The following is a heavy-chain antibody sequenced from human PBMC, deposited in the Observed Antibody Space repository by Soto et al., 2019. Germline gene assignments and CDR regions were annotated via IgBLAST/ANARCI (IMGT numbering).Heavy chain of an antibody. J-gene: IGHJ3*02. V-gene: IGHV3-33*08. Sequence: GSLRLSCAASGFTFSSYGMHWVRQAPGKGLEWVAVIWYDGSNKYYADSVKGRFTISRDNSKNTLYLQMNSLRAEDTAVYYCARGNDIVVVVAATPQAFDIWGQGTMVTVSS. D-gene: IGHD2-15*01. CDR1: GFTFSSYG. CDR2: IWYDGSNK. CDR3: ARGNDIVVVVAATPQAFDI.